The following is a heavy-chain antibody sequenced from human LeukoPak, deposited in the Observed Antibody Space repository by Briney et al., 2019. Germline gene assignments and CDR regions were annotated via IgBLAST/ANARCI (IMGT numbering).Heavy chain of an antibody. CDR3: ARVGIAARSNNKAFDY. CDR2: IYYSGST. J-gene: IGHJ4*02. V-gene: IGHV4-31*03. Sequence: SETLSLTCTVSGGSISSGGYYWSWTRQHPGKGLEWIGYIYYSGSTYYNPSLKSRVTISVDTSKNQFSLKLSSVTAADTAVYYCARVGIAARSNNKAFDYWGQGTLVTVSS. D-gene: IGHD6-6*01. CDR1: GGSISSGGYY.